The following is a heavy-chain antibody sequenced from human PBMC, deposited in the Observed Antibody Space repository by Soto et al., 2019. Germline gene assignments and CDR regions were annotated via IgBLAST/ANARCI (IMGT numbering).Heavy chain of an antibody. CDR2: ISSGGGTT. Sequence: GGSRRLSCAASGLTFSSYEMNWVRQAPGKGLEWVSYISSGGGTTYYAESVKGRFTISRDNTKNPQYLQMNSLRAEDTALHYCATEYSPGFPVYWGQGTLVTVSS. D-gene: IGHD5-12*01. J-gene: IGHJ4*02. CDR1: GLTFSSYE. CDR3: ATEYSPGFPVY. V-gene: IGHV3-48*03.